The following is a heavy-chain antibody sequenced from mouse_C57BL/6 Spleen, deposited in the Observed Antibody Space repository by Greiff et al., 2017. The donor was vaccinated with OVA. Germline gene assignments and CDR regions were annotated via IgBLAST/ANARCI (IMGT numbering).Heavy chain of an antibody. CDR1: GYSITSGYD. D-gene: IGHD2-2*01. Sequence: EVQRVESGPGMVKPSQSLSLTCTVTGYSITSGYDWHWIRHFPGNKLEWMGYISYSGSTNYNPSLKSRISITHDTSKNHFFLKLNSVTTEDTATYYCARALYGYGFAYWGQGTLVTVSA. J-gene: IGHJ3*01. CDR3: ARALYGYGFAY. V-gene: IGHV3-1*01. CDR2: ISYSGST.